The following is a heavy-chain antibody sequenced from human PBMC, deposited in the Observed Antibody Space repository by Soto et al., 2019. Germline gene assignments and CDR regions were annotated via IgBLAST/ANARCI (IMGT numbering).Heavy chain of an antibody. J-gene: IGHJ6*02. CDR3: ARVSGIYYYGMDV. D-gene: IGHD3-10*01. CDR2: INHSGST. Sequence: QVQLQQCGAGLLKPSETLSLTCAVYGGSFSGYYWNWIRQPPGKGLEWIGEINHSGSTNYNPSLKSRVTISVDTSKNQFSLKLSSVTAADTAVYYCARVSGIYYYGMDVWGQGTTVTVSS. CDR1: GGSFSGYY. V-gene: IGHV4-34*01.